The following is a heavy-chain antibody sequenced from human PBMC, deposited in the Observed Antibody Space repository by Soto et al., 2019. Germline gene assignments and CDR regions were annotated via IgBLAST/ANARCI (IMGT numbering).Heavy chain of an antibody. D-gene: IGHD3-22*01. Sequence: QVQLVESGGGVVQPGRSLRLSCAASGFTFSSYGMHWVRQAPGKGLEWVAVISYDGSNKYYADSVKGRFTISRDNSKNTLYLQMNSLRAEDTAVYYCAKVGYYDSSGYPTDLYYFDYWGQGTLVTVS. J-gene: IGHJ4*02. CDR1: GFTFSSYG. CDR2: ISYDGSNK. CDR3: AKVGYYDSSGYPTDLYYFDY. V-gene: IGHV3-30*18.